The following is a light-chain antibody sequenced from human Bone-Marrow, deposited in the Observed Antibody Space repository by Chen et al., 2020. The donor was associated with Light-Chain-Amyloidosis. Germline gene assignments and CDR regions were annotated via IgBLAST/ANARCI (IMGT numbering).Light chain of an antibody. CDR1: RRVSSNH. CDR3: HQYSSSLPWT. Sequence: EVVLTQSPGTLSLSPGEGATLSCRASRRVSSNHLAWYQHKPGQAPRLLIHDASTRATGIPDRFSGSGSRTDFSLSSSRVEPEDFAVYYCHQYSSSLPWTFGQGTKVEI. J-gene: IGKJ1*01. CDR2: DAS. V-gene: IGKV3-20*01.